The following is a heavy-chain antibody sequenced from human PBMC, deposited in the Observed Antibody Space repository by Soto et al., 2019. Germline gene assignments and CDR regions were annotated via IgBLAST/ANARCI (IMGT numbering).Heavy chain of an antibody. CDR1: GFTFSDYY. J-gene: IGHJ4*02. Sequence: QVQLVESGGGLVKPGGSLRLSCAASGFTFSDYYMSWIRQAPGKGLEWVSYISNSGRTLYYADSMKGRFTISMDNAKNSLYLQRNSLRSEETVIYYCATVLVAVSVGVYSSSYGGYYFDFWGQGTLITVSS. V-gene: IGHV3-11*01. D-gene: IGHD6-6*01. CDR3: ATVLVAVSVGVYSSSYGGYYFDF. CDR2: ISNSGRTL.